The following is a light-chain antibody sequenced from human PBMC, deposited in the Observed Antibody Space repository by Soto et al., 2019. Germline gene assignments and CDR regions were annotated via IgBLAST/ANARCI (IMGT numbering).Light chain of an antibody. CDR3: KQYNTWPGT. J-gene: IGKJ1*01. CDR1: QSVSSK. V-gene: IGKV3-15*01. CDR2: GAS. Sequence: EIVLTQSPGTLSVSPGERATLSCRASQSVSSKLAWYQQKPGQAPRLLFYGASTGATGIPARFSGSGSETEFTLSISSLQSEDFAVYYCKQYNTWPGTFGQGTKGKIK.